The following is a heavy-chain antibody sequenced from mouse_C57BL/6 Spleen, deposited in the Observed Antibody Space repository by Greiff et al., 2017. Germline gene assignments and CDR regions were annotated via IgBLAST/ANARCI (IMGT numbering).Heavy chain of an antibody. CDR1: GYTFTDYE. CDR3: TRDYGSTPSDY. CDR2: IDPETGGT. J-gene: IGHJ2*01. V-gene: IGHV1-15*01. Sequence: QVQLKESGAELVRPGASVTLSCKASGYTFTDYEMHWVKQTPVHGLEWIGAIDPETGGTAYNQKFKGKAILTADKSSSTAYMELRSLTSEDSAVYYCTRDYGSTPSDYWGQGTTLTVSS. D-gene: IGHD1-1*01.